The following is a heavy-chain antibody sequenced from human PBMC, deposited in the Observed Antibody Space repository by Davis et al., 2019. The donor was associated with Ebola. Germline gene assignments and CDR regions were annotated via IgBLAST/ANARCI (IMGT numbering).Heavy chain of an antibody. J-gene: IGHJ6*02. CDR2: TIPIFGTI. V-gene: IGHV1-69*13. CDR1: GGTFTTYP. D-gene: IGHD5-12*01. CDR3: VLATRPHYYYGMDV. Sequence: SVKVSCKTSGGTFTTYPISWVRQAPGQGLEWMGGTIPIFGTIDYAQKFQGRLTITADESMTTAYMELSSLKSEDTAVYHCVLATRPHYYYGMDVWGQGTTVTVSS.